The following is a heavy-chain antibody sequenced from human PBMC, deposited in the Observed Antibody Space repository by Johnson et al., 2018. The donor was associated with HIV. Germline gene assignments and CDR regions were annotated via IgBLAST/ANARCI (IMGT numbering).Heavy chain of an antibody. Sequence: QEQLEESGGGLAKPGGSLRLSCAASGFTFNDYYMTWIRQAAGKGLEWVSYISTSGSIGYADSVKGRFTISRDNAKHSLYLQMNSLRAEDTALYYCAKDRNYGSGSYPDAFDIWGQGTMVTVSS. CDR3: AKDRNYGSGSYPDAFDI. CDR2: ISTSGSI. J-gene: IGHJ3*02. CDR1: GFTFNDYY. D-gene: IGHD3-10*01. V-gene: IGHV3-11*01.